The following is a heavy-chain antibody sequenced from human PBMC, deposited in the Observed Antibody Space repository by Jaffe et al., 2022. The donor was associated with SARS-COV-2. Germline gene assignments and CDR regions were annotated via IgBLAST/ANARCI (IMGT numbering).Heavy chain of an antibody. V-gene: IGHV3-7*03. CDR2: INEGGSGK. CDR3: ARDPYDTTAYGAFDI. CDR1: GFTFRNYW. Sequence: EAQLVESGGALVQPGGSLRLSCAASGFTFRNYWMTWVRQPPGKGLEWVANINEGGSGKEYVDSVKGRFTISRDNAKNSLFLQMNSLRAEDTAVYYCARDPYDTTAYGAFDIWGQGTLVAVSS. D-gene: IGHD1-1*01. J-gene: IGHJ3*02.